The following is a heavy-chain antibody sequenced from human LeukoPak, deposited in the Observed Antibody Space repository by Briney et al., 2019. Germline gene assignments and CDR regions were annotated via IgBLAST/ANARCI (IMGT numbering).Heavy chain of an antibody. Sequence: GGSLRLSCAASRFTFSSYAMSWVRQAPGKGLEWVSAITGSGGSTYYADSVKGRFTIPRDNSKNTLYLQMNSLRAEDTAVYYCAKDRTAMITYRLAYWGQGTLVTVSS. CDR3: AKDRTAMITYRLAY. D-gene: IGHD5-18*01. CDR1: RFTFSSYA. J-gene: IGHJ4*02. V-gene: IGHV3-23*01. CDR2: ITGSGGST.